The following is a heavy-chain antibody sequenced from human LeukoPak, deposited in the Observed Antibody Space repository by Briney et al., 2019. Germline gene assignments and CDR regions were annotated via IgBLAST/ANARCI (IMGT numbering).Heavy chain of an antibody. Sequence: KASETLSLTCAVYGGSFSGYYWSWIRQPPGKGLEWIGDINHSGSTNYNPSLKSRVTISVDTSKNQFSLKLSSVTAADTAVYYCARKGYYGSGSYYNDDYWGQGTLVTVSS. D-gene: IGHD3-10*01. V-gene: IGHV4-34*01. CDR1: GGSFSGYY. CDR3: ARKGYYGSGSYYNDDY. J-gene: IGHJ4*02. CDR2: INHSGST.